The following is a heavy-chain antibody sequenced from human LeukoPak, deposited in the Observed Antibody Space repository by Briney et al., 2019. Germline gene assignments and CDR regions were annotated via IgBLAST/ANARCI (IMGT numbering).Heavy chain of an antibody. V-gene: IGHV4-59*01. D-gene: IGHD1-26*01. J-gene: IGHJ3*02. CDR2: IYYSGST. CDR1: GGSISSYY. Sequence: SETLSLTCTVSGGSISSYYWSWIRQPPGKGLEWIGYIYYSGSTNYNPSLKSRVTISVDTSKNQFSLKLSSVTAANTAAYYCATGSGSYLRGAFDIWGQGTMVTVSS. CDR3: ATGSGSYLRGAFDI.